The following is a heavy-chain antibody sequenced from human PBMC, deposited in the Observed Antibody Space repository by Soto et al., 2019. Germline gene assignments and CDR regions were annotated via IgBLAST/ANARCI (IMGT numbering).Heavy chain of an antibody. V-gene: IGHV3-48*01. CDR3: AKGYGFDY. D-gene: IGHD5-12*01. CDR1: GFTFSNYD. J-gene: IGHJ4*02. Sequence: PGGSLRLSCAASGFTFSNYDMNWVRQAPGKGLEWVSYITTSSSTIYYADSVKGRFTISRDNAKNSLYLQVNSLRAEDTAVYYCAKGYGFDYWGQGTLVTVSS. CDR2: ITTSSSTI.